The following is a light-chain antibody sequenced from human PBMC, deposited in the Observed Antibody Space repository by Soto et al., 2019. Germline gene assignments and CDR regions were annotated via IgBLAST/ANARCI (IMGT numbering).Light chain of an antibody. J-gene: IGKJ1*01. V-gene: IGKV1-5*03. CDR1: QSITTW. CDR2: KAS. CDR3: QQYNSYSPWT. Sequence: DIQMTQSPSTLSASVGDRVTITCRASQSITTWLAWYQQKPGKAPNLLIYKASNLESGVPSRFSGSGSGTEFTLTISSLQPDDFATYYCQQYNSYSPWTFGQGTKVEI.